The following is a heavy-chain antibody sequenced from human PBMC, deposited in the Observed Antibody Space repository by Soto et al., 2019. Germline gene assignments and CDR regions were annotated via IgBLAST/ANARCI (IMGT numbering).Heavy chain of an antibody. D-gene: IGHD6-19*01. CDR1: GGSISSRRFY. Sequence: QLQLQQSGPGLVKPSETLSLNCTVSGGSISSRRFYWGWIRQPPGKGLEWIASVYYSGTTYYNPSLKSRVTISVDTFKTHLFLKLSSVTAADTAVYYCATGGGIAVAGVWGQGTLVTVSS. J-gene: IGHJ4*02. CDR3: ATGGGIAVAGV. V-gene: IGHV4-39*02. CDR2: VYYSGTT.